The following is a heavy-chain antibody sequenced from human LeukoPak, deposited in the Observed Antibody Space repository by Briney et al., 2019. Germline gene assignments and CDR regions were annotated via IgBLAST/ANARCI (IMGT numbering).Heavy chain of an antibody. CDR2: INPSGGST. CDR3: ARDGTPEYDHIWGRPQLY. Sequence: GASVKVSCNASGDTFTRYYLHWVRQAPGQGLEWMEIINPSGGSTRYAQKFQGRVTMTRDTSTSTVYMELKSLRSEDTAIYYCARDGTPEYDHIWGRPQLYWGQGTLVIVSS. CDR1: GDTFTRYY. D-gene: IGHD3-16*01. J-gene: IGHJ4*02. V-gene: IGHV1-46*01.